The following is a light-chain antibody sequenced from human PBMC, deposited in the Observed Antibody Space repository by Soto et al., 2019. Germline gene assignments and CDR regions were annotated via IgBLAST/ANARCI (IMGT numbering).Light chain of an antibody. CDR3: RSFSFNTSLPV. CDR1: SFKN. CDR2: DVS. Sequence: QSALTQPASVSGSPGQSITISCTGTSFKNVSWYQQPPGQAPILLIYDVSYRPSGISHRFSGSESAYTASLNISGLQADDEADYYCRSFSFNTSLPVFGTGTKLTVL. V-gene: IGLV2-14*03. J-gene: IGLJ1*01.